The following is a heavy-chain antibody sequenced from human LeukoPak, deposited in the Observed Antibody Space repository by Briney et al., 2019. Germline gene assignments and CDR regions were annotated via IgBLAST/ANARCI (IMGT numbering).Heavy chain of an antibody. V-gene: IGHV3-15*01. CDR1: GFTFSNAW. CDR3: AKDQYYYDSSGTAFDY. Sequence: GGSLRLSCAASGFTFSNAWMSWVRQAPGKGLEWVGRIKSKTDGGTTDYAAPVKGRFTISRDDSKNTLYLQMNSLKTEDTAVYYCAKDQYYYDSSGTAFDYWGQGTLVTVSS. CDR2: IKSKTDGGTT. D-gene: IGHD3-22*01. J-gene: IGHJ4*02.